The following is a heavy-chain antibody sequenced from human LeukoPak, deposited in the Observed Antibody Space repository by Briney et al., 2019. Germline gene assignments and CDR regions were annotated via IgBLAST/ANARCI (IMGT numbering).Heavy chain of an antibody. D-gene: IGHD1-26*01. Sequence: PGGSLRLSCAASGLTFSTYWMHWVRQAPGKGLAWVARINPDGSIRTYANSVQGRVTISRDTAKDTPFLQMNSLRAEDTAAYYCAREARVGGALQYWGQGTPVTVSS. J-gene: IGHJ4*02. CDR3: AREARVGGALQY. V-gene: IGHV3-74*03. CDR1: GLTFSTYW. CDR2: INPDGSIR.